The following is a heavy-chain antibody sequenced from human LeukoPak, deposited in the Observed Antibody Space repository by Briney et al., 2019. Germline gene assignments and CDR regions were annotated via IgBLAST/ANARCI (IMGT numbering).Heavy chain of an antibody. CDR2: IYPGDSDT. D-gene: IGHD3-3*01. J-gene: IGHJ4*02. V-gene: IGHV5-51*01. CDR1: GYTFSSYW. Sequence: GESLKISCKGSGYTFSSYWIGWVRQMPGQGLEWMGIIYPGDSDTRYSPPLQGQVGIPVDTSIGTAYLQWSSLKASDTAIYYCARQNDFRLDYWGQGTLVTVSS. CDR3: ARQNDFRLDY.